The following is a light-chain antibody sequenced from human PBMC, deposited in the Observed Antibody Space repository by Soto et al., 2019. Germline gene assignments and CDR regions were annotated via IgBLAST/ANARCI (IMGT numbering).Light chain of an antibody. V-gene: IGKV3-11*01. CDR3: QQRSNWPRT. CDR1: QNISNY. CDR2: DVS. J-gene: IGKJ1*01. Sequence: IVLIQSPATLSVSPGERATLSCRASQNISNYLIWYQQKPGQAPRLLIYDVSNRATDIPARFSGSGSGTDFTLPISSLEPEDLAVYYCQQRSNWPRTFGQGTKVEI.